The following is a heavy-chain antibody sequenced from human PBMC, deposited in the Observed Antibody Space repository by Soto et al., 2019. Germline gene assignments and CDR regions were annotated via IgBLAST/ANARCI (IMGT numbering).Heavy chain of an antibody. CDR1: GYTFTSYY. V-gene: IGHV1-46*03. CDR3: ARFLSPVSLEPAATMLFDP. J-gene: IGHJ5*02. D-gene: IGHD2-2*01. CDR2: INPSGGST. Sequence: ASVKVSCKASGYTFTSYYMHWVRQAPGQGLEWMGIINPSGGSTSYAQKFQGRVTMTRDTSTSTVYMELSSLRSEDTAVYYCARFLSPVSLEPAATMLFDPGGQGILVTVSS.